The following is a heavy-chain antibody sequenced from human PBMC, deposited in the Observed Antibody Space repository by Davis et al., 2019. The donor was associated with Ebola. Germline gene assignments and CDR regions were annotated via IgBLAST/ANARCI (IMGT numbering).Heavy chain of an antibody. D-gene: IGHD3-9*01. V-gene: IGHV3-7*03. CDR2: INQDGSEK. Sequence: GESLKISCAASGFSFSDYYMNWVRQAPGKGLEWVANINQDGSEKYYVDSVKGRFTISRDNAKNSLYLQMNSLRAEDTAVYYCAREIEYYEILTGYFPYWGQGTLVTVSS. J-gene: IGHJ4*02. CDR3: AREIEYYEILTGYFPY. CDR1: GFSFSDYY.